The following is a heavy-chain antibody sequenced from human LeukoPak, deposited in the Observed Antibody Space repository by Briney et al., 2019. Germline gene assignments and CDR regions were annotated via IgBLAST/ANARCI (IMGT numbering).Heavy chain of an antibody. D-gene: IGHD3-10*01. Sequence: SETLSLTCAVYGGSFSGYYWSWIRQPPGKGLEWTGEINHSGSTNYNPSLKSRVTISVDTSKNQFSLKLSSVTAADTAVYYCARGRWEEVRGVFEYWGQGTLVTVSS. J-gene: IGHJ4*02. CDR2: INHSGST. CDR1: GGSFSGYY. V-gene: IGHV4-34*01. CDR3: ARGRWEEVRGVFEY.